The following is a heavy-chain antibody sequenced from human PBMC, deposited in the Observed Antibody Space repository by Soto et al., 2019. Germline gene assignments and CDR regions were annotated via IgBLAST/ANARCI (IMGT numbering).Heavy chain of an antibody. CDR3: AREGGGSWSYYRDYYYGMDV. CDR2: IIPILGIA. CDR1: GGTFSSYT. D-gene: IGHD3-10*01. J-gene: IGHJ6*02. V-gene: IGHV1-69*08. Sequence: QVQLVQSGAEVKKPGSSVKVSCKASGGTFSSYTISWVRQAPGQGLEWMGRIIPILGIANYAQKVQGRVTTTADKSTSTAYMGRSSLRSEDTAVYYCAREGGGSWSYYRDYYYGMDVWGQGTTVTVSS.